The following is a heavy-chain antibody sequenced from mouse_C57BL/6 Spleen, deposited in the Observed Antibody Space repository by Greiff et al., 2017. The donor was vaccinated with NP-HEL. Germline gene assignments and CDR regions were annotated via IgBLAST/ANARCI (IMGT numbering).Heavy chain of an antibody. V-gene: IGHV1-69*01. Sequence: QVQLQQPGAELVMPGASVKLSCKASGYTFTSYWMHWVKQRPGQGLEWIGEIDPSDSYTNYNQKFKGKSTLTVDKSSSTAYMQLSSLTSEDSAVYYCARGLLRVFDYWGQGTTLTVSS. D-gene: IGHD1-1*01. CDR2: IDPSDSYT. CDR1: GYTFTSYW. CDR3: ARGLLRVFDY. J-gene: IGHJ2*01.